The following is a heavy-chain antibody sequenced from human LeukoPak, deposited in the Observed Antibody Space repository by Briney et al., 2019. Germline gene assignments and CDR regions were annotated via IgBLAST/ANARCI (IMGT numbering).Heavy chain of an antibody. J-gene: IGHJ2*01. CDR2: IVVGSGKT. Sequence: SVKVSCKASGLTFDSSAVQWVRQARGQRLEWIGWIVVGSGKTNYAQNFQDRVTITRDMSTSTAYMELSSLRSEDTAVYYCAPPQIIYNTNSELHFRGSFVLWAGAPL. CDR1: GLTFDSSA. CDR3: APPQIIYNTNSELHFRGSFVL. D-gene: IGHD2-8*01. V-gene: IGHV1-58*01.